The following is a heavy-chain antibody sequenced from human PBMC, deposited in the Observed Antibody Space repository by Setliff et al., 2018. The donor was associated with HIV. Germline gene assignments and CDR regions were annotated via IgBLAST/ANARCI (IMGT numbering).Heavy chain of an antibody. V-gene: IGHV5-51*01. D-gene: IGHD3-16*01. CDR3: AREIRTIEGGALDI. J-gene: IGHJ3*02. Sequence: PGESLKISCKGSGYSFTSYWIGWVRQMPGKGLEWMGIIYPADSETRYSPSFHGQVTFSADTTVDTAYLQWNTLKSSDTAMYYCAREIRTIEGGALDIWGQGTSVTVSS. CDR1: GYSFTSYW. CDR2: IYPADSET.